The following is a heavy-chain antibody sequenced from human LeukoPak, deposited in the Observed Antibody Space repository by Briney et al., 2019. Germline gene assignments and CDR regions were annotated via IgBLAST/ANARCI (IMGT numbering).Heavy chain of an antibody. CDR2: IYSSGST. D-gene: IGHD4-23*01. J-gene: IGHJ4*02. V-gene: IGHV4-59*08. CDR3: ARHDYGGYQYFDY. CDR1: GGSISRYY. Sequence: SETLSLTCTVSGGSISRYYWSWIRQPPGKGLEWIGYIYSSGSTNYNPSLKSRVTISIDTSKNQFSLKLSSVTAADTAVYYCARHDYGGYQYFDYWGQGTLVTVSS.